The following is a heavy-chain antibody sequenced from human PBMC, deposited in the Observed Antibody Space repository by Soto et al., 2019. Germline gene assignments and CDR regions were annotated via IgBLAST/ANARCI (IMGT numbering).Heavy chain of an antibody. CDR2: INAGNGNT. V-gene: IGHV1-3*01. CDR1: GYTFTSYA. D-gene: IGHD1-26*01. Sequence: VASVKVSCKASGYTFTSYAMHWVRQAPGQRLEWMGWINAGNGNTKYSQKFQGRVTITRDTSASTAYMELSSLRSEDTAVYYCARYWTLRIVGGHNWFDPWGQGTLVTVSS. J-gene: IGHJ5*02. CDR3: ARYWTLRIVGGHNWFDP.